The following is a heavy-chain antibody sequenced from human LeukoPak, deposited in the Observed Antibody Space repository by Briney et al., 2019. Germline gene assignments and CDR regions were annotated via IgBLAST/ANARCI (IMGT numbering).Heavy chain of an antibody. CDR3: ARVDYGSGSYPFDY. V-gene: IGHV3-48*04. Sequence: GSLRLSCAASGFTFSSYSMNWVRQAPGKGLEWVSYISSSSSTIYYADSVKGRFTISRDNAKNSLYLQMNSLRAGDTAVYYCARVDYGSGSYPFDYWGQGTLVTVSS. D-gene: IGHD3-10*01. CDR2: ISSSSSTI. J-gene: IGHJ4*02. CDR1: GFTFSSYS.